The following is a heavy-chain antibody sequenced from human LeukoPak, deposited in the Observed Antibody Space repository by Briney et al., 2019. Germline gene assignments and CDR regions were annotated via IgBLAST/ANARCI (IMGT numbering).Heavy chain of an antibody. V-gene: IGHV3-9*01. CDR3: AKEDLTSWYFDL. J-gene: IGHJ2*01. CDR2: ISWNSGSI. CDR1: GFTFSSYW. D-gene: IGHD2-2*01. Sequence: GGSLRLSCAASGFTFSSYWMHWVRQAPGKGLEWVSGISWNSGSIGYADSVRGRFTISRDNAKNSLYLQMNSLRAEDTALYYCAKEDLTSWYFDLWGRGTLVTVSS.